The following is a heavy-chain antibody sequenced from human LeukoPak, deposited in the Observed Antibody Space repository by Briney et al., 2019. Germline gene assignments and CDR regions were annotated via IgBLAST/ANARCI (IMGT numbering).Heavy chain of an antibody. CDR1: GFTFSSYW. CDR3: AREQANSYYDFWSGQNSLLDY. CDR2: INSDGSST. V-gene: IGHV3-74*01. D-gene: IGHD3-3*01. Sequence: GGSLRLSCAASGFTFSSYWMHWVRQAPGKGLVWVSRINSDGSSTSYADSVKGRFTISRDNAKNTLYLQMDSLRAEDTAVYYCAREQANSYYDFWSGQNSLLDYWGQGTLVTVSS. J-gene: IGHJ4*02.